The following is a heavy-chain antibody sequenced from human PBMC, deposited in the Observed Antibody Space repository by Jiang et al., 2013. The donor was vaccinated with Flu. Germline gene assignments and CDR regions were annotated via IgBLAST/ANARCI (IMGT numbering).Heavy chain of an antibody. CDR1: YY. D-gene: IGHD6-13*01. CDR2: INPNSGGT. Sequence: YYMHWVRQAPGQGLEWMGWINPNSGGTNYAQKFQGWVTMTRDTSISTAYMELSRLRSDDTAVYYCARGCPLPLPYSSSCYEFRDWGQGTLVTVSS. V-gene: IGHV1-2*04. J-gene: IGHJ4*02. CDR3: ARGCPLPLPYSSSCYEFRD.